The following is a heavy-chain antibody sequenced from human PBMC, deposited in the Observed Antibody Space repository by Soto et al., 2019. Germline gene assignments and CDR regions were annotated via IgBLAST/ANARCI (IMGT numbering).Heavy chain of an antibody. Sequence: VRHALEKDMEWVSGISWNSGSIGYADSVKGRFTISRDNAKNSLYLQMNSLRAEDTALYYCVFFLMIRRPPRSTLFPTRRSSDL. CDR2: ISWNSGSI. D-gene: IGHD4-17*01. V-gene: IGHV3-9*01. J-gene: IGHJ2*01. CDR3: VFFLMIRRPPRSTLFPTRRSSDL.